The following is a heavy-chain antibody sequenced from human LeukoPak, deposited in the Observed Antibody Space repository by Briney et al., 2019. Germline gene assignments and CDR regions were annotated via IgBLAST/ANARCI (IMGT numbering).Heavy chain of an antibody. CDR3: ARFPRLVRGTNWFDP. CDR2: IYPGDSET. J-gene: IGHJ5*02. V-gene: IGHV5-51*01. D-gene: IGHD3-10*01. Sequence: GASLEISCKASGYFFTSYWIAWVRRPPGKGLEWMGIIYPGDSETRESPSFQGQVTISADKSINTAYVQWSSLKASDTAIYYCARFPRLVRGTNWFDPWGQGTQVTVSS. CDR1: GYFFTSYW.